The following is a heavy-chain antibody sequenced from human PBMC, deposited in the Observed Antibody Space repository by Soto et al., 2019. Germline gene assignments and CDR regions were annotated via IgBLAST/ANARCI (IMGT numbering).Heavy chain of an antibody. CDR1: GYTFTSYG. V-gene: IGHV1-18*01. D-gene: IGHD1-1*01. J-gene: IGHJ3*02. CDR3: GRGERLNWNPTAGGAFDI. CDR2: ISAYNGNT. Sequence: QVQLVQSGAEVKKPGASVKVSCKASGYTFTSYGISWVRQAPGQGLEWMGWISAYNGNTNYAQKLQGRVTMTTDTSTSTAYMELRSLRSDDTAVYYCGRGERLNWNPTAGGAFDIWGQGTMVTVSS.